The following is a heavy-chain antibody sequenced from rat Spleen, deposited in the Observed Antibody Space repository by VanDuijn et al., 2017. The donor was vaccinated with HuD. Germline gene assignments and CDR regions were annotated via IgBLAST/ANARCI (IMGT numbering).Heavy chain of an antibody. J-gene: IGHJ3*01. V-gene: IGHV5-25*01. D-gene: IGHD2-1*01. CDR2: ISYDGTAT. Sequence: EVQLVESGGGLLQPGRSMKLSCAASGFTFTNYYIAWVRQAPTQGLEWVASISYDGTATYYRDSVKGRFTISRDNAKSTLYLQMDSLRSEDTATYYCASDTSNWFAYWGQGTLVTVSS. CDR3: ASDTSNWFAY. CDR1: GFTFTNYY.